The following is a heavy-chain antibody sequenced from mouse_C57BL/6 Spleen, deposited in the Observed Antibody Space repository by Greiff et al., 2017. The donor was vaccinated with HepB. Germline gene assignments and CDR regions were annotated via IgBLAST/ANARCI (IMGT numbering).Heavy chain of an antibody. J-gene: IGHJ1*03. D-gene: IGHD1-1*01. CDR3: ARHEEIYYYGSSHWYFDV. CDR1: GYTFTEYT. V-gene: IGHV1-62-2*01. Sequence: VQLQQSGAELVKPGASVKLSCKASGYTFTEYTIHWVKQRSGQGLEWIGWFYPGSGSIKYNEKFKDKATLTADKSSSTVYMELSRLTSEDSAVYFCARHEEIYYYGSSHWYFDVWGTGTTVTVSS. CDR2: FYPGSGSI.